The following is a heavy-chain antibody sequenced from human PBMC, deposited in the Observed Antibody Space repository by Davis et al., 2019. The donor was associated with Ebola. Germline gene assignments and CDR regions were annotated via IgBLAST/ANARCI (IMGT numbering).Heavy chain of an antibody. CDR3: AREREVPAARMDV. J-gene: IGHJ6*02. V-gene: IGHV4-39*02. CDR1: Y. CDR2: IYYSGST. D-gene: IGHD2-2*01. Sequence: YWGWIRQPPGKGLEWIGSIYYSGSTYYNPSLKSRVTISVDTSKNQFSLKLSSVTAADTAVYYCAREREVPAARMDVWGQGTTVTVSS.